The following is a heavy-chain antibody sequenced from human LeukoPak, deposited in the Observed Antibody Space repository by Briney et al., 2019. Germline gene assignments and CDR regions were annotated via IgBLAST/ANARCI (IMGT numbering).Heavy chain of an antibody. CDR2: IYPGDSDT. CDR1: GYSFPIYW. D-gene: IGHD1-26*01. CDR3: ARQVGRVGAAPDY. J-gene: IGHJ4*02. V-gene: IGHV5-51*01. Sequence: GESLKISCTGSGYSFPIYWIGWVRQMPGKGLEWMGMIYPGDSDTRYSPSLQGQVTISADKSISTAYLQWSGLKASDTAMYYCARQVGRVGAAPDYWGQGTLVTVSS.